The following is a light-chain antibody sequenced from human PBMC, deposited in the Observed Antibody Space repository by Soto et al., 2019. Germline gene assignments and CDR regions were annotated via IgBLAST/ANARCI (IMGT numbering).Light chain of an antibody. CDR3: QQYDNPPIT. CDR2: DAS. V-gene: IGKV1-33*01. J-gene: IGKJ5*01. Sequence: DIQMTQSPSSLSASVGDRVTITCQATEDINNYLNWYQQKPGKAPKLLIYDASNLEAGVPSRFRGSGTGTEFTFTISSLQPEDIATYYCQQYDNPPITFGQGTRLEIK. CDR1: EDINNY.